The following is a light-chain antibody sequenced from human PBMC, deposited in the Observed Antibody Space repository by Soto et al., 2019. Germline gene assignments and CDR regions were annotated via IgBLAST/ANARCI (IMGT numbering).Light chain of an antibody. Sequence: QSVLTQPASVSGSRGQSITISCTGTSSDVGGYNYVSWYQQHPGKAPKLMIYEVSNRPSGVSNRFSGSKSGNTASLTISGLQAEDEADYYCNSYTSSSTLVFGGGTQLTVL. CDR1: SSDVGGYNY. CDR2: EVS. CDR3: NSYTSSSTLV. V-gene: IGLV2-14*01. J-gene: IGLJ2*01.